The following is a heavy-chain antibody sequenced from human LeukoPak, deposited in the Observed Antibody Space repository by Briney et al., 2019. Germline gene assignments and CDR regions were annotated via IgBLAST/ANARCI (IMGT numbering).Heavy chain of an antibody. D-gene: IGHD3-22*01. CDR2: ISGSGGST. J-gene: IGHJ4*02. Sequence: GGSLRLSCAASGFTFSSYAMSWVRQALGKGLEWVSAISGSGGSTYYADSVKGRFTISRDNSKNTLYLQMNSLRAEDTAVYYCAKGPYDSSGYWVDYWGQGTLVTVSS. V-gene: IGHV3-23*01. CDR3: AKGPYDSSGYWVDY. CDR1: GFTFSSYA.